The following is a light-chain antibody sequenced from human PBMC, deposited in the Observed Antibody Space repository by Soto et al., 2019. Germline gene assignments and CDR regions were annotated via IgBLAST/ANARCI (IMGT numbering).Light chain of an antibody. Sequence: QSVLTQPPSASGTPGQRVTISCSGSSSNIGSNNVNWYQHLPGTAPKRLIYNNNQRPSGVPDRFSGSKSGTSASLAITGLQPEDEADYYCAAWDDSLNGHVVLGGGTKVTVL. J-gene: IGLJ2*01. CDR1: SSNIGSNN. CDR2: NNN. V-gene: IGLV1-44*01. CDR3: AAWDDSLNGHVV.